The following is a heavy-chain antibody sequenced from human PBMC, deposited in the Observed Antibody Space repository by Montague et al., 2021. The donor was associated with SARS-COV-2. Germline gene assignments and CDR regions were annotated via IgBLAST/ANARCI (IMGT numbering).Heavy chain of an antibody. Sequence: SETLSLTCAVYGGSFSGYYWSWIRQPPGKGLEWIGEINHSGSTYYNPSLKSRVTISVDTSKNQFSLKLSSVTAADTAVYYCARQGRISMVRLNWFDPWGQGTLVTVSS. V-gene: IGHV4-34*01. CDR1: GGSFSGYY. D-gene: IGHD3-10*01. CDR3: ARQGRISMVRLNWFDP. CDR2: INHSGST. J-gene: IGHJ5*02.